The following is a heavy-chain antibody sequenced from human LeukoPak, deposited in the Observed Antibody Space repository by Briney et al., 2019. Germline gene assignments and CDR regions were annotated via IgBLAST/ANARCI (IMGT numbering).Heavy chain of an antibody. CDR2: INHSGST. CDR1: GGSFSGYY. J-gene: IGHJ4*02. Sequence: SETLSLTCAVYGGSFSGYYWSWIRQPPGKGLEWIGEINHSGSTNYNPSLKSRVTISVGTSKNQFSLKLSSVTAADTAVYYCARGRSIVGGEFDYWGQGTLVTVSS. V-gene: IGHV4-34*01. D-gene: IGHD1-26*01. CDR3: ARGRSIVGGEFDY.